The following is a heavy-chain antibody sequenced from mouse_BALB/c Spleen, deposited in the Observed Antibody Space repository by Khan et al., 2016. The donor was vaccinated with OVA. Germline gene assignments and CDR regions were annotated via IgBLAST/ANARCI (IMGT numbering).Heavy chain of an antibody. CDR2: ITPNNGGT. J-gene: IGHJ2*01. V-gene: IGHV1-18*01. CDR1: GYTFTDYN. Sequence: VQLQQSGPELVKPGASVKISCKASGYTFTDYNMDWVKQSHGKSLEWIGDITPNNGGTIYNQKFKGKATLTVDKSSSTAYVELRSLTSEDTAVYYCTRGGHGSPFDYWGQGTTLTVSS. CDR3: TRGGHGSPFDY. D-gene: IGHD1-1*01.